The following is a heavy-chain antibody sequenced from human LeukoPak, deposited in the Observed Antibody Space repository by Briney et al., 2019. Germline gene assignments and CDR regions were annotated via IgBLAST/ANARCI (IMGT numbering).Heavy chain of an antibody. CDR2: ISSSGNYV. D-gene: IGHD3-3*01. Sequence: NPGGSLRLSCAASGFTFSTCTMNWVRQAPGKGLEWVSYISSSGNYVDYADSVRGRFTISRDNAKNSLFLQMNSLRAEDTAVYYCAGEFSNSPASMDVWGQGTTVTVSS. CDR3: AGEFSNSPASMDV. J-gene: IGHJ6*02. CDR1: GFTFSTCT. V-gene: IGHV3-21*01.